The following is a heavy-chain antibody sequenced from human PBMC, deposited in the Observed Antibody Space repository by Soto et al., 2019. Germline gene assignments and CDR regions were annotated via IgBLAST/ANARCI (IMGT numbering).Heavy chain of an antibody. J-gene: IGHJ3*02. CDR1: GYTFTGYY. Sequence: ASVKVSCKASGYTFTGYYMHWVRQAPGQGLEWMRWINPNSGGTNYAQKFQGWVTMTRDTSISTAYMELSRLRSDDTAVYYCARWGYCSSTSCYDDAFDIWGQGTMVTVSS. CDR3: ARWGYCSSTSCYDDAFDI. D-gene: IGHD2-2*01. V-gene: IGHV1-2*04. CDR2: INPNSGGT.